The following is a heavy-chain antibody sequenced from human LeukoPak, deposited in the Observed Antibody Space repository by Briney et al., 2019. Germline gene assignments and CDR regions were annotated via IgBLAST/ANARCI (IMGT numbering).Heavy chain of an antibody. CDR3: ARVLVRGVIRGAFDI. D-gene: IGHD3-10*01. CDR1: GYTFTGYY. J-gene: IGHJ3*02. Sequence: GASVKVSCKASGYTFTGYYMHWVRQAPGQGLVWMGWINPNSGGTNYAQKFQGRVTMTRDTSISTAYMELSRLRSDDTAVYYCARVLVRGVIRGAFDIWGQGTMVTVSS. V-gene: IGHV1-2*02. CDR2: INPNSGGT.